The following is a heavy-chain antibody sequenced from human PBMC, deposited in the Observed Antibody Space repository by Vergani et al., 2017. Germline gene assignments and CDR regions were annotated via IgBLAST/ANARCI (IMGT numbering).Heavy chain of an antibody. CDR1: GGSFSGYY. CDR2: INHSGST. D-gene: IGHD6-19*01. J-gene: IGHJ6*02. V-gene: IGHV4-34*01. CDR3: ARRAMAGTTENNYYYGMDV. Sequence: QVQLQQWGAGLLKPSETLSLTCAVYGGSFSGYYWSWIRQPPGKGLEWIREINHSGSTNYYPSLKTRVTISVDTYKNQFSLKLSSVTAADTAVYYCARRAMAGTTENNYYYGMDVWGQGTTVTVSS.